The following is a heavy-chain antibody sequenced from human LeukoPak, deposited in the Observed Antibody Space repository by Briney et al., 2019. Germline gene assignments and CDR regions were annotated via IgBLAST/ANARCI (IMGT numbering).Heavy chain of an antibody. Sequence: GGSLRLSCAASGFTFSSYSMNWVRQAPGKGLEWVSSISSSSSYIYYADSVKGRFTISRDNSKNSLYLQMNSLRTEDTALYYCAKDATPIRYYYGSGSYIDYWGQGTLVTVSS. V-gene: IGHV3-21*04. J-gene: IGHJ4*02. CDR3: AKDATPIRYYYGSGSYIDY. D-gene: IGHD3-10*01. CDR1: GFTFSSYS. CDR2: ISSSSSYI.